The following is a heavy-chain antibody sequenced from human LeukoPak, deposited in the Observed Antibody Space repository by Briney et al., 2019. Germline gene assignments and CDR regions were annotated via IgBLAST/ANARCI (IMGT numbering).Heavy chain of an antibody. CDR1: GGSTSSYY. CDR3: ARGAGVLWFRELLSFDY. J-gene: IGHJ4*02. Sequence: PSETRSLTCTVSGGSTSSYYWSWIRQPQGEGMEWIGYFYYSGSTNYNPSLKSRVTISVDTSKNQFSLKLSSVTAADTAVYYCARGAGVLWFRELLSFDYWGQGTLVTVSS. V-gene: IGHV4-59*01. CDR2: FYYSGST. D-gene: IGHD3-10*01.